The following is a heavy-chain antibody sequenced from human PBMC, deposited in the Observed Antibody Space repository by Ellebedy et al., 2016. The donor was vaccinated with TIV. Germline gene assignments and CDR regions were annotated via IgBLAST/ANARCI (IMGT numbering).Heavy chain of an antibody. V-gene: IGHV3-21*01. CDR3: ARDLHFAFDY. Sequence: PGGSLRLSCAASGFTFSSYNMNWVRQAPGKGLEWVSSISSNSGNKYCADSVEGRFTISRDNARNSLYLQMNSLRAEDTAVYYCARDLHFAFDYWGRGTLVTVSS. J-gene: IGHJ4*02. CDR2: ISSNSGNK. CDR1: GFTFSSYN.